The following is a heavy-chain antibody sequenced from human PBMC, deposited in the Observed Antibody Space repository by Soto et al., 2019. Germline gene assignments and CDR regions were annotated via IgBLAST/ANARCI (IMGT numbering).Heavy chain of an antibody. D-gene: IGHD4-17*01. Sequence: ASVEGSCKASGYTFTSYYINWVRQATGQGLEWMGWMNPNSGNTGYAQKFQGRVTMTRNTSISTAYMELSSLRSEDTAVYYCARDMGVNDNGDYVDYWGQGTRVTVSS. CDR3: ARDMGVNDNGDYVDY. CDR2: MNPNSGNT. V-gene: IGHV1-8*01. CDR1: GYTFTSYY. J-gene: IGHJ4*02.